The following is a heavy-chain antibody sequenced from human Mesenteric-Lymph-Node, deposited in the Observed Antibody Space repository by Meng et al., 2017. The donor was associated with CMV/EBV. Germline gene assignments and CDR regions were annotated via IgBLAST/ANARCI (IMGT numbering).Heavy chain of an antibody. CDR2: ISRSGSTI. V-gene: IGHV3-11*04. D-gene: IGHD3-3*01. J-gene: IGHJ5*02. CDR1: GFTFSDYY. CDR3: ARDGEPITIFGVVIYPNWFDP. Sequence: GESLKISCAASGFTFSDYYMSWIRQAPGKGLEWLSYISRSGSTIYYADSVKGRFTISRDNAKNSLYLQMNSLRAEDTAVYYCARDGEPITIFGVVIYPNWFDPWGQGTLVTVSS.